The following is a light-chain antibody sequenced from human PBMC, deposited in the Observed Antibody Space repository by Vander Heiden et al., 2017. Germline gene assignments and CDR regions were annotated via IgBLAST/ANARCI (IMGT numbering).Light chain of an antibody. CDR3: GTWDSSLSAGPYV. V-gene: IGLV1-51*01. J-gene: IGLJ1*01. Sequence: QSVLTQPPSVSAAPGQKVTISCSGSSSNIGNNYVSWYQQLPGTAPKLLIYDNNKRPSGIPDRFSGSKSGTSATLGITGLQTGDEADDYCGTWDSSLSAGPYVFGTGTKVTVL. CDR2: DNN. CDR1: SSNIGNNY.